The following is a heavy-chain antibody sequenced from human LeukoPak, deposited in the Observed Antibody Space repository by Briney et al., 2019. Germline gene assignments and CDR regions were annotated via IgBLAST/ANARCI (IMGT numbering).Heavy chain of an antibody. CDR1: GYTFTTYG. D-gene: IGHD3-10*01. J-gene: IGHJ2*01. Sequence: ASVKVSCKASGYTFTTYGISWVRQAPGQGLEWMGCISAYNGNTNYAQKLQGRVTMTTDTSTSTAYMELRSLRSDDTAVYYCARDMGMGQLLWFGELYWYFDLWGRGTLVTVSS. CDR3: ARDMGMGQLLWFGELYWYFDL. V-gene: IGHV1-18*01. CDR2: ISAYNGNT.